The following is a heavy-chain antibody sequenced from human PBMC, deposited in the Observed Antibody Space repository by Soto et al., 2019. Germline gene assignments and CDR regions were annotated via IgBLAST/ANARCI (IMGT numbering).Heavy chain of an antibody. D-gene: IGHD4-17*01. CDR3: ARGTTVTTGVSY. CDR1: GFSFSDYY. CDR2: ISTSGNTI. Sequence: QVQLVESGGGLVKPGGSLRLSCAGSGFSFSDYYMSWIRQAPGKGLEWVSYISTSGNTIYYADSVKGRFTISRDNAKKSLYLQMNSLRADDTAVYYCARGTTVTTGVSYWGQGTLVTVSS. V-gene: IGHV3-11*01. J-gene: IGHJ4*02.